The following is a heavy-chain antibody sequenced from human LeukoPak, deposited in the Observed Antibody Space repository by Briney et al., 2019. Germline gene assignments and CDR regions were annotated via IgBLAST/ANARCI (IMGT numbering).Heavy chain of an antibody. J-gene: IGHJ4*02. CDR3: AKGRTIIGLALPLYYFDF. CDR1: GFNINNYG. V-gene: IGHV3-23*01. CDR2: ISDSGRGT. D-gene: IGHD3/OR15-3a*01. Sequence: GGSLRLSCAASGFNINNYGMTWVRQAPGKGLEWVSTISDSGRGTYFADSVQGRFTLSRDNSKNTLYLQMNTLRADDTAVYYCAKGRTIIGLALPLYYFDFWGQGTLVTVSS.